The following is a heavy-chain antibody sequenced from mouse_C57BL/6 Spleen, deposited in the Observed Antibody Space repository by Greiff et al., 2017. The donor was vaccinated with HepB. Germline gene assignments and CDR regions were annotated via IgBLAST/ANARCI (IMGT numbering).Heavy chain of an antibody. Sequence: VQLQQSGAELVRPGASVTLSCKASGYTFTDYEMHWVKQTPVHGLEWIGAIDPETGGTAYNQKFKGKAILTADKSSSTAYMELRSLTSEDSAVYYCTRGHYYGSRSYAMDYWGQGTSVTVSS. V-gene: IGHV1-15*01. D-gene: IGHD1-1*01. CDR1: GYTFTDYE. CDR2: IDPETGGT. CDR3: TRGHYYGSRSYAMDY. J-gene: IGHJ4*01.